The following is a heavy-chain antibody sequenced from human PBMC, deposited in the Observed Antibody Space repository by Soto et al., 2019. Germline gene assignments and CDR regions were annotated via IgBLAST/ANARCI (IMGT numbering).Heavy chain of an antibody. CDR1: GFTFSSYS. V-gene: IGHV3-48*02. Sequence: PGGSLRLSCAASGFTFSSYSMNWVRQAPGKGLEWVSYISSSSSTIYYADSVKGRFTISRDNAKNSLYLQMNSLRDEDTAVYYCARDRGVITMVQGVISYYYGMDVWGQGTTVTVSS. CDR3: ARDRGVITMVQGVISYYYGMDV. D-gene: IGHD3-10*01. J-gene: IGHJ6*02. CDR2: ISSSSSTI.